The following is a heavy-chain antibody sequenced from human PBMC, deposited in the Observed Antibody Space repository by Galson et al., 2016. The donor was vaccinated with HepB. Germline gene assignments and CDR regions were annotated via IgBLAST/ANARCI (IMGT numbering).Heavy chain of an antibody. V-gene: IGHV3-33*06. CDR3: AKDRSSWYGPFDY. J-gene: IGHJ4*02. CDR2: IWYDGSNK. Sequence: SLRLSCAASGFTFSSYGMHWVRQAPGKGLEWVAVIWYDGSNKYYADSVKGRFTISRDNSKNTLYLQMNSLKAEDTAAYYCAKDRSSWYGPFDYWGQGTLASVSS. D-gene: IGHD6-13*01. CDR1: GFTFSSYG.